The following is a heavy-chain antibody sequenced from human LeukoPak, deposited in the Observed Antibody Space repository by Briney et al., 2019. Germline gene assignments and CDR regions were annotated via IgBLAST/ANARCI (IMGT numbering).Heavy chain of an antibody. V-gene: IGHV3-74*01. J-gene: IGHJ4*02. D-gene: IGHD3-16*01. CDR1: GW. CDR2: INDLGTAT. CDR3: VCLGLGGLSLD. Sequence: GGSLRLSCAGSGWMHWVRQAPGKGLVWVSGINDLGTATYYADSVKGRFTISRDNAKNTLYLQMNSLRVEDTAVYYCVCLGLGGLSLDWGQGTLVTVSS.